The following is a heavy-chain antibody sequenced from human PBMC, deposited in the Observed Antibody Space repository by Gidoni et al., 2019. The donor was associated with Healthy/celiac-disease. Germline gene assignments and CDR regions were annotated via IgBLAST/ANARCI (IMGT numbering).Heavy chain of an antibody. CDR2: IRGSGGST. D-gene: IGHD6-19*01. CDR1: GFPFSSYA. CDR3: AKVLPGGPGRAVGAFDI. V-gene: IGHV3-23*01. Sequence: EVQLLESGGGLVQPGGSLRLSCAAFGFPFSSYAMSWVRQAPGKGLEWGSAIRGSGGSTYYADAVKGRFTISRDNSKNTLYLQMNSLRAEDTAVYYCAKVLPGGPGRAVGAFDIWGQGTMVTVSS. J-gene: IGHJ3*02.